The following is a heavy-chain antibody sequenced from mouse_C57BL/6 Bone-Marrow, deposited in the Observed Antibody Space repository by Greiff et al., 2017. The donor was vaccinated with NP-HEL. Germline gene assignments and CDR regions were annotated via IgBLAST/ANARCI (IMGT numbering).Heavy chain of an antibody. CDR2: INPNNGGT. CDR1: GYTFTDYY. J-gene: IGHJ2*01. D-gene: IGHD1-1*01. CDR3: ARGSFGSDY. V-gene: IGHV1-26*01. Sequence: EVQLQQSGPELVKPGASVKISCKASGYTFTDYYMNWVKQSHGKSLEWIGDINPNNGGTSYNQKFKGKATLTVDKSSSTAYMELRSLTSEDSAVYYCARGSFGSDYWGQGTTLTVSS.